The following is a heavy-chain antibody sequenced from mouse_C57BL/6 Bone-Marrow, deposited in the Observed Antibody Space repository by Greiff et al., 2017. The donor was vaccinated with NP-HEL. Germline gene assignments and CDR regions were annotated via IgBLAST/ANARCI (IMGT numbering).Heavy chain of an antibody. Sequence: VQLQQSGPELVKPGASVKISCKASGYSFTDYNMNWVKQSNGKSLEWIGVINPNYGTTSYNQKFKGKATLTVDQSSSTAYMQLNSLTSEDSAVYYCARSGGIFDGYYPPYFDYWGQGTTLTVSS. CDR2: INPNYGTT. D-gene: IGHD2-3*01. CDR1: GYSFTDYN. J-gene: IGHJ2*01. V-gene: IGHV1-39*01. CDR3: ARSGGIFDGYYPPYFDY.